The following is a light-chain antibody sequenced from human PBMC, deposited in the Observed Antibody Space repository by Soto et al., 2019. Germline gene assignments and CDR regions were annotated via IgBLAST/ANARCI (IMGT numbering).Light chain of an antibody. V-gene: IGLV2-14*01. CDR3: SAYTSSSTYV. J-gene: IGLJ1*01. CDR2: EVS. Sequence: QSALTQPASVSGSPGQSITISCTGTSSDVCGYNYVSWYQQYPGKAPKLMNYEVSNRPSGVSNRFSGSKSGNTASLTISGLQAEDEADYYCSAYTSSSTYVFGTGTKLTVL. CDR1: SSDVCGYNY.